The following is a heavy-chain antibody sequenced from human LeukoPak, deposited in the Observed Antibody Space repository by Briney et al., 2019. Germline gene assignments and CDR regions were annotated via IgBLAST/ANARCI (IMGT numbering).Heavy chain of an antibody. J-gene: IGHJ4*02. V-gene: IGHV5-51*01. CDR2: IYPGDSDT. CDR1: GYRFTSNW. CDR3: AYGKYYFDY. Sequence: GGSLRLSCNGSGYRFTSNWIAWVRQMPGKGLEWMGIIYPGDSDTRYSPSFQGQVTISADKSISTAYLQWSSLRASDTAIYFCAYGKYYFDYWGQGTLVTVSS. D-gene: IGHD3-16*01.